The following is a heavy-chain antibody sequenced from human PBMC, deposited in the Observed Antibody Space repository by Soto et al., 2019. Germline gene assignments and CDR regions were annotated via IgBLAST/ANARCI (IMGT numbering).Heavy chain of an antibody. D-gene: IGHD6-19*01. V-gene: IGHV1-69*06. Sequence: ASVKVSCKASGGTFSSNSINWVRQAPGQGLEWMGSIIPLFGTTDYAQNFQGRVTISADKFTNTAFMELSSLRSEDTAVYFCARAVLSSSRPSFYQYGMDVSGQVTQATVSS. CDR1: GGTFSSNS. CDR3: ARAVLSSSRPSFYQYGMDV. CDR2: IIPLFGTT. J-gene: IGHJ6*02.